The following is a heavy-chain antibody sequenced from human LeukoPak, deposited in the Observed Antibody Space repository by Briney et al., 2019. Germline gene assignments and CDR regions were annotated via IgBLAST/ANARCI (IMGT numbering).Heavy chain of an antibody. CDR3: ARKGDFWSGYYYNWFDP. D-gene: IGHD3-3*01. V-gene: IGHV4-39*01. CDR2: IYYSGST. CDR1: GGSISSSSYY. J-gene: IGHJ5*02. Sequence: SETLSLTCTVSGGSISSSSYYWGWIRQPPGKGLEWIGSIYYSGSTYYNPSLKSRVTISVDTSQNQFSLKLSSVTAADTAVYYCARKGDFWSGYYYNWFDPWGQGTLVTVSS.